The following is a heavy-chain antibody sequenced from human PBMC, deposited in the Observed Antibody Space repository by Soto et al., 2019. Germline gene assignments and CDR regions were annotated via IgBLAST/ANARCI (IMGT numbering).Heavy chain of an antibody. CDR1: GGSISSSDW. CDR2: MYHSGST. Sequence: QVQLQESGLGLVKPSGTLSLTCAVSGGSISSSDWWSWVRQPPGKGLEWIGEMYHSGSTNHNPSLKSRVTISVDKSKNQCSLKLSSVTAADTAVYYCARAHCSGGSCYSVQHWFDPWGQGTLVTVSS. V-gene: IGHV4-4*02. CDR3: ARAHCSGGSCYSVQHWFDP. J-gene: IGHJ5*02. D-gene: IGHD2-15*01.